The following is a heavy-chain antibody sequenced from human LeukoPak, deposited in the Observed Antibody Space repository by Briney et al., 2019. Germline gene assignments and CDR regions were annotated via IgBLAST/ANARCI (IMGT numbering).Heavy chain of an antibody. CDR2: INPNSGGT. Sequence: ASVKVSCKASGYTFTGYYMHWVRQAPGQGLEWMGWINPNSGGTNYAQKFQGRVTMTRDTSISTAYMELSRLRSDDTAVYYCARGTMVRGVTNWFDPWGQGTLVTVPS. CDR3: ARGTMVRGVTNWFDP. V-gene: IGHV1-2*02. J-gene: IGHJ5*02. CDR1: GYTFTGYY. D-gene: IGHD3-10*01.